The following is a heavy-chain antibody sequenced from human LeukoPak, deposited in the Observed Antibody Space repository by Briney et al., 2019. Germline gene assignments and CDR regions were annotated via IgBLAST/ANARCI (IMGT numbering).Heavy chain of an antibody. V-gene: IGHV3-23*01. CDR1: GFTFSNHA. Sequence: PGGSLRLSCAAAGFTFSNHAMGWVRQAPGKGLEWVSGISGSGGEVWYADSVKGRFTISRDNSKNTLALEMNSLRAEDTAVYYCAKDYSAVAAPVPLFDFWGQGILVTVSS. J-gene: IGHJ4*02. D-gene: IGHD6-19*01. CDR3: AKDYSAVAAPVPLFDF. CDR2: ISGSGGEV.